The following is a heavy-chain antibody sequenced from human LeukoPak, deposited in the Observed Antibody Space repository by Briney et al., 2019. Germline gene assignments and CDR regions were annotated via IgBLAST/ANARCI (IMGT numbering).Heavy chain of an antibody. V-gene: IGHV3-23*01. Sequence: GGSLRLSCAASGFTFSSYAMSWVRQAPGKGLEWVSAISGSGGSTYYADSVKGRSTISRDNSKNTLYLQMNSLRAEDTAVYYCAKAPGYSGYAPRGYWGQGTLVTVSS. CDR2: ISGSGGST. CDR1: GFTFSSYA. D-gene: IGHD5-12*01. CDR3: AKAPGYSGYAPRGY. J-gene: IGHJ4*02.